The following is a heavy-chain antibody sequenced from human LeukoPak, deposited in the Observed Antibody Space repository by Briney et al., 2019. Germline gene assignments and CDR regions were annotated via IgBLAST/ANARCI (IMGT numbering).Heavy chain of an antibody. J-gene: IGHJ6*02. V-gene: IGHV3-30*04. CDR1: GFTFSSYA. D-gene: IGHD4-17*01. CDR3: AREGKDYGDHGYYYYGMDV. Sequence: GGSLRLSCAASGFTFSSYAMHWVRQAPGKGLEWVAVISYDGSNKYYADSVKGRFTISRDNSKNTLYLQMNSLRAEDTAVYYCAREGKDYGDHGYYYYGMDVWGQGTTVTVSS. CDR2: ISYDGSNK.